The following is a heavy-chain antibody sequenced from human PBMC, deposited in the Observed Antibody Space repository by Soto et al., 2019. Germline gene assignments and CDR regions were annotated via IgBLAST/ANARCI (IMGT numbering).Heavy chain of an antibody. D-gene: IGHD2-21*01. CDR3: ARDRADSHIVMVIHAFDL. V-gene: IGHV4-31*03. Sequence: SETLSLTCTVSGGSISSGGYYWSWIRQHPGKGLEWIGYIHNSVNTYYNPSLRSRATISVDTSKNQFSLKLSSVTAADTAVYYCARDRADSHIVMVIHAFDLWGQGTMVTVSS. CDR1: GGSISSGGYY. J-gene: IGHJ3*01. CDR2: IHNSVNT.